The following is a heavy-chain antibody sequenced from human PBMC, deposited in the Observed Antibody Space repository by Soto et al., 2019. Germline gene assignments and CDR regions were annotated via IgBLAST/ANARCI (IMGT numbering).Heavy chain of an antibody. CDR1: GFTFSSYG. CDR2: IWYDGSNK. D-gene: IGHD3-22*01. V-gene: IGHV3-33*01. CDR3: ARDINYDSNYGMDV. Sequence: GGSLRLSCAASGFTFSSYGMHWVRQAPGKGLEWVAVIWYDGSNKYYADSVKGRFTISRDNSKNTLYLQMNSLRAEDTAVYYCARDINYDSNYGMDVWGQGTTVTVSS. J-gene: IGHJ6*02.